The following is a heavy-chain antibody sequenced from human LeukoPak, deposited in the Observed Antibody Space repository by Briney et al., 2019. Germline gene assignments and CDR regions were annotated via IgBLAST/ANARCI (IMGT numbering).Heavy chain of an antibody. CDR3: ARGEQQLPPKGYWFDP. J-gene: IGHJ5*02. D-gene: IGHD6-13*01. CDR1: GVSISSYY. CDR2: IYTSGST. Sequence: SETLSLTCTASGVSISSYYWSWIRQPPGKGLEWIGYIYTSGSTNYNPSLKSRVTISVDTSKNQFSLKLSSVTAADTAVYYCARGEQQLPPKGYWFDPWGQGTLVTVSS. V-gene: IGHV4-4*09.